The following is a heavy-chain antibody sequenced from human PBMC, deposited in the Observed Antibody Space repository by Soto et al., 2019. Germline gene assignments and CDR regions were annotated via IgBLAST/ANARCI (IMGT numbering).Heavy chain of an antibody. CDR1: GFTFGDYA. D-gene: IGHD3-10*01. V-gene: IGHV3-49*03. J-gene: IGHJ4*02. CDR3: TRDVLLGFGEFLFDY. Sequence: GGSLRLSCTASGFTFGDYAMSWFRQAPGKGLEWVGFIRSKAYGGTTEYAASVKGRFTISRDDSKSIAYLQMNSLKTEDTAVYYCTRDVLLGFGEFLFDYWGQGTLVTVSS. CDR2: IRSKAYGGTT.